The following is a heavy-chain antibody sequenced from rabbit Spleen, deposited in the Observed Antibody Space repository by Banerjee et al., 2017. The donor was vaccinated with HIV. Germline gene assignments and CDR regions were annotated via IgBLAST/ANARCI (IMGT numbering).Heavy chain of an antibody. D-gene: IGHD4-1*01. CDR1: GVSFSSSSY. CDR3: ARRSIGWGEANL. J-gene: IGHJ4*01. V-gene: IGHV1S40*01. CDR2: IDAGSGGFT. Sequence: QSLEESGGDLVKPGASLTLTCTASGVSFSSSSYICWVRQAPGKGLEWIVCIDAGSGGFTYYASWAKGRFTISKTSSTTVTLQMTSLTGADTATYFCARRSIGWGEANLWGPGTLVTVS.